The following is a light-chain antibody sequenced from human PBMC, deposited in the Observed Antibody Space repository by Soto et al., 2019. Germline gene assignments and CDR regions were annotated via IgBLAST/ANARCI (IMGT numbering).Light chain of an antibody. V-gene: IGLV2-14*01. CDR2: EVT. Sequence: QSALTQPASVSGSPGQSITISCTGTSSDVGAYNYVSWYQQHPGKAPKLMIYEVTNRPSGVSNRFSGSKSGNTASLTISGLQAEDEADYYCCSYTTSYTSVFGTGTKLTVL. CDR1: SSDVGAYNY. CDR3: CSYTTSYTSV. J-gene: IGLJ1*01.